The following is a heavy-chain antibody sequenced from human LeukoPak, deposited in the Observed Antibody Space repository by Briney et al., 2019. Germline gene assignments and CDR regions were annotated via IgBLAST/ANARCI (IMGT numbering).Heavy chain of an antibody. Sequence: PSETLSPTCTVSGGSISSSSYYWGWIRQPPGKGLEWIGSIYYSGSTYYNPSLKSRVTISVDTSKNQFSLKLSSVTAADTAVYYCARRPGIAAATNWFDPWGQGTLVTVSS. CDR2: IYYSGST. J-gene: IGHJ5*02. CDR3: ARRPGIAAATNWFDP. CDR1: GGSISSSSYY. V-gene: IGHV4-39*01. D-gene: IGHD6-13*01.